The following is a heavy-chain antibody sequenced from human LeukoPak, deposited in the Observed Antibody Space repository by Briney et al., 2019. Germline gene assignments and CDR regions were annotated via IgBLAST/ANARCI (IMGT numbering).Heavy chain of an antibody. CDR2: IIPIFDTA. CDR1: GGTFSSYA. D-gene: IGHD3-10*01. Sequence: ASVKVSCKASGGTFSSYAISWVRQAPGQGLEWMGGIIPIFDTANYAQKFQGRVTITADKSTSTAYMELSSLRSEDTAVYYCAREYPYYYGSGSYYKGYYYMDVWGKGTTVTASS. CDR3: AREYPYYYGSGSYYKGYYYMDV. V-gene: IGHV1-69*06. J-gene: IGHJ6*03.